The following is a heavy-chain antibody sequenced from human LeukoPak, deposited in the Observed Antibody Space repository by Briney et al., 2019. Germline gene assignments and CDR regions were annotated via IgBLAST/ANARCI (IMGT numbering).Heavy chain of an antibody. CDR3: ARGRYDYVWGSYRLTPIDY. D-gene: IGHD3-16*02. Sequence: SETLSLTCTVSGGSISSYYWNWIRQPPGKGLEWIGYIYYSGSNNYNPSLKSRVTISVDTSKNQFSLKLSSVTAADTAVYYCARGRYDYVWGSYRLTPIDYWGQGTLVTVSS. V-gene: IGHV4-59*12. CDR1: GGSISSYY. J-gene: IGHJ4*02. CDR2: IYYSGSN.